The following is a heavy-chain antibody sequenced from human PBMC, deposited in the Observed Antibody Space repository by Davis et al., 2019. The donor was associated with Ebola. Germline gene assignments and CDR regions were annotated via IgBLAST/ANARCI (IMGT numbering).Heavy chain of an antibody. D-gene: IGHD2-15*01. J-gene: IGHJ4*02. CDR2: ISGGGTST. CDR3: AKSPPLVVVAATLFDY. CDR1: GFIFSSYP. V-gene: IGHV3-23*01. Sequence: GESLKISCVASGFIFSSYPMSWVRQAPGKGLEWVSGISGGGTSTFYADSVKGRFTISRDNSKNTLYLQMNSLRVEDMAVYYCAKSPPLVVVAATLFDYWGQGTLVTVSS.